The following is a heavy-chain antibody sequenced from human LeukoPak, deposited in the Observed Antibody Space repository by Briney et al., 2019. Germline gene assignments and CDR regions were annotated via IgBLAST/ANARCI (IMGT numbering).Heavy chain of an antibody. Sequence: SETLSLTCAVYGGSLSGYYWSWIRQPPGKGLEWIGEINHSGSTNYNPSLKSRVTISVDTSKNQFSLKLSSVTAADTAVYYCARRGGWFDPWGQGTLVTVSS. CDR2: INHSGST. V-gene: IGHV4-34*01. CDR1: GGSLSGYY. CDR3: ARRGGWFDP. J-gene: IGHJ5*02. D-gene: IGHD2-15*01.